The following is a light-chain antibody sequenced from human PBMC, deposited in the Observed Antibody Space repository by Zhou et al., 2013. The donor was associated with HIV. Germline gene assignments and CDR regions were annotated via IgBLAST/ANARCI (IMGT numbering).Light chain of an antibody. Sequence: DIQMTQSPSSLSASVGDRVSITCRASESIDNSLNWYQQKPGRAPKLLIYARSSLQPWVPPRFSGSGSGTDFTLTINGLQPEDFATYFCQQTYHRPITFGRGTRLEIK. V-gene: IGKV1-39*01. CDR3: QQTYHRPIT. CDR1: ESIDNS. CDR2: ARS. J-gene: IGKJ5*01.